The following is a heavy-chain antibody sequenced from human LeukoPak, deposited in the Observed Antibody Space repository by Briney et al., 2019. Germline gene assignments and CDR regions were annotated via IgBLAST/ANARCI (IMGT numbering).Heavy chain of an antibody. J-gene: IGHJ4*02. CDR3: ARDYYDSSGYYSDLYYFDY. Sequence: GASVKVSCKASGYTFTSYYMHWVRQAPGQGLEWMGIINPSGGSTNYAQKLQGRVTMTTDTSTSTAYMELRSLRSDDTAVYYCARDYYDSSGYYSDLYYFDYWGQGTLVTVSS. V-gene: IGHV1-46*01. CDR1: GYTFTSYY. D-gene: IGHD3-22*01. CDR2: INPSGGST.